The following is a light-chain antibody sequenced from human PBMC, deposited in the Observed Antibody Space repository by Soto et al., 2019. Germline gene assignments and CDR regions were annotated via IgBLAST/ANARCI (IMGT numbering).Light chain of an antibody. CDR3: NSYAGSNNV. CDR1: SSDVGAYNY. V-gene: IGLV2-8*01. CDR2: EVS. J-gene: IGLJ1*01. Sequence: QSALTQPPSASGSPGQSVTISCTGTSSDVGAYNYVSWYQQHPGKAPKLIIFEVSERPSGVPDRFSGSKSGNTASLTVSGLQAEDDADYYCNSYAGSNNVFGTGTKVTVL.